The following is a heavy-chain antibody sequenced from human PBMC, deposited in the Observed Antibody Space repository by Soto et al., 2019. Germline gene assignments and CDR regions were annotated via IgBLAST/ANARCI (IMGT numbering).Heavy chain of an antibody. CDR1: GFTFDDYA. V-gene: IGHV3-9*01. CDR2: ISWNSGSI. D-gene: IGHD3-9*01. J-gene: IGHJ6*02. Sequence: GGSLRLSCAASGFTFDDYAMHWVRQAPGKGLEWVSGISWNSGSIGYADSVKGRFTISRDNAKNSLYLQMNSLRAEDTALYYCAKGEGGYDILTGYYYYYGMDVWGQGTTVPVSS. CDR3: AKGEGGYDILTGYYYYYGMDV.